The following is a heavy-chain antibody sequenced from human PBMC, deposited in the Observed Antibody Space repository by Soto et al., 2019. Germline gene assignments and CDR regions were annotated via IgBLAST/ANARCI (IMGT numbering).Heavy chain of an antibody. CDR3: GSDRVAARPGWFDP. J-gene: IGHJ5*02. Sequence: QVQLVQSGPEVKKPGASVKVSCKASGYTFTTFGINCVRQAPGEGLAWLGWISVYSGNTNYAQRLQGRITMTTDTSQSKAYMGVGSLGSDGSAGYCCGSDRVAARPGWFDPWGQGTVVTVSS. V-gene: IGHV1-18*04. CDR2: ISVYSGNT. CDR1: GYTFTTFG. D-gene: IGHD6-6*01.